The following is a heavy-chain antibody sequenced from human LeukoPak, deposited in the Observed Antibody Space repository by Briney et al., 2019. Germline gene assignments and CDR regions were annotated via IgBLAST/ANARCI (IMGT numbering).Heavy chain of an antibody. V-gene: IGHV1-2*02. D-gene: IGHD6-19*01. J-gene: IGHJ4*02. CDR2: INPNSGGT. CDR1: GYIFTGYY. Sequence: SVNVSCKASGYIFTGYYMHWVRQAAGHGLEGMGWINPNSGGTNYAQKFQGRVTMTRDTYISKAYMELSRLSSDDTAVYYCARMQWHRTYYFDYWGQGTLVTVSS. CDR3: ARMQWHRTYYFDY.